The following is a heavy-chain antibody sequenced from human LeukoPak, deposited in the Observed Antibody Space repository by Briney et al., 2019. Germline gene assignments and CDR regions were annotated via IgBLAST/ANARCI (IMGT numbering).Heavy chain of an antibody. CDR3: ARARYYDSSGYPGTTGFDY. CDR1: GGSFSGYY. V-gene: IGHV4-34*01. J-gene: IGHJ4*02. CDR2: INHSGST. Sequence: SETLSLTCAVYGGSFSGYYWSWIRQPPGKGLEWIGEINHSGSTNYNPSLRSRVTISVDTSKNQFSLKLSSVTAADTAVYYCARARYYDSSGYPGTTGFDYWGQGTLVTLSS. D-gene: IGHD3-22*01.